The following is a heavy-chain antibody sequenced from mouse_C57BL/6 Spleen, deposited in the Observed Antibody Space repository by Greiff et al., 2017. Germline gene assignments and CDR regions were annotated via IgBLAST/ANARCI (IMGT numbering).Heavy chain of an antibody. Sequence: VKLMESGAELVKPGASVKLSCKASGYTFTEYTIHWVKQRSGQGLEWIGWFYPGSGSIKYNEKFKDKATLTADKSSSTVYMELSRLTSEDSAVYFCARHEDESRSFAYWGQGTLVTVSA. CDR3: ARHEDESRSFAY. V-gene: IGHV1-62-2*01. CDR1: GYTFTEYT. J-gene: IGHJ3*01. CDR2: FYPGSGSI.